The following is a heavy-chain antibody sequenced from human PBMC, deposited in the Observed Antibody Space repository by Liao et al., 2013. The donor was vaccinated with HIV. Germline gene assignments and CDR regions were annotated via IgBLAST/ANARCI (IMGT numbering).Heavy chain of an antibody. CDR2: IHHSGST. J-gene: IGHJ2*01. Sequence: QVQLQESGPGLVKPSETLSLTCTVSGGSISSYYWSWIRQPPGKGLEWIGEIHHSGSTNYNPSLKSRVTISVDTSKNQFSLKLRSVTAADTAVYYCARGRGDLVYFDLWGRGTLVTVSS. CDR1: GGSISSYY. D-gene: IGHD3-16*01. V-gene: IGHV4-59*12. CDR3: ARGRGDLVYFDL.